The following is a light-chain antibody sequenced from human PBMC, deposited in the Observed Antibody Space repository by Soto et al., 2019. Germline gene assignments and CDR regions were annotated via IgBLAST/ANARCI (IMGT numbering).Light chain of an antibody. CDR1: SGHSNYA. Sequence: QPVLTQSPSASASLGASVKLTCTLSSGHSNYAIAWHQQQPEKGPRYLMKLNSDGSHTKGDGIPDRFSGSSSGAERYLTISSLQSEDEADYYCQTWGTGISVVFGGGTQLTVL. CDR3: QTWGTGISVV. V-gene: IGLV4-69*01. J-gene: IGLJ2*01. CDR2: LNSDGSH.